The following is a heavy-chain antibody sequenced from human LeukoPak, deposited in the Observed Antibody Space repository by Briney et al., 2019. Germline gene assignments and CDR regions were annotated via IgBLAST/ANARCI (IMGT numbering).Heavy chain of an antibody. J-gene: IGHJ4*02. CDR1: GGSISSYY. CDR3: ARSTVADLTFDY. D-gene: IGHD6-19*01. CDR2: IYYSGST. Sequence: SETLSLTCTISGGSISSYYWSWIRQPPGKGLEWIGYIYYSGSTNYNPSLKSRVTISVDTSKNQFSLKLSSVTAADTAVYYCARSTVADLTFDYWGQGTLVTVSS. V-gene: IGHV4-59*01.